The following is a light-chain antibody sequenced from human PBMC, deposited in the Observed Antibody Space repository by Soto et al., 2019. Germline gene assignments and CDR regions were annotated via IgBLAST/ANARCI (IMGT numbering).Light chain of an antibody. CDR3: QQYVSSPPYT. CDR1: QSVSSNY. V-gene: IGKV3-20*01. J-gene: IGKJ2*01. Sequence: EIVLTQSPGTLSLSPGERVTLSCRASQSVSSNYLAWYQQKPGQAPRLLIFGASSRATGIPDRFSGSGSGTDFTLSISRLGPEDFAVYYCQQYVSSPPYTFGRGTKVDIK. CDR2: GAS.